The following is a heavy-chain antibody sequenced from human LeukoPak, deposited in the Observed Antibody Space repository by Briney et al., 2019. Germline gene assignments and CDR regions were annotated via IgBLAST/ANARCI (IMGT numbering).Heavy chain of an antibody. Sequence: PSETLSLTCTVSGGSISSYYWSWIRQPPGKGLEWIGYIYYSGSTNYNPSLKSRVTISVDTSKNQFSLKLSSVTAADTAVYYCARSAAADLFYYYYGMDGWGQGTTVSGAS. CDR3: ARSAAADLFYYYYGMDG. D-gene: IGHD6-13*01. CDR1: GGSISSYY. J-gene: IGHJ6*02. CDR2: IYYSGST. V-gene: IGHV4-59*08.